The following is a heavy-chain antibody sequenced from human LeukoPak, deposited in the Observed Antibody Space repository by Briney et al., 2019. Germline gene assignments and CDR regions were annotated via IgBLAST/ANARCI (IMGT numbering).Heavy chain of an antibody. CDR3: ARTRDGYNFGFDY. Sequence: GASVKVSCKASGGTFSSYAISWVRQAPGQGLEWMGGIIPIFGTANYAQKFQGRVTITTDESTSTAYMELSSLRSEDTAVYYCARTRDGYNFGFDYWGQGTLATVSS. CDR1: GGTFSSYA. D-gene: IGHD5-24*01. CDR2: IIPIFGTA. V-gene: IGHV1-69*05. J-gene: IGHJ4*02.